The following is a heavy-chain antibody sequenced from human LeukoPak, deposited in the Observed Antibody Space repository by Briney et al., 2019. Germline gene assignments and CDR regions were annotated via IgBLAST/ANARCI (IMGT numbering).Heavy chain of an antibody. CDR3: ARVPTFRNKYDSSGYTRDDY. J-gene: IGHJ4*02. CDR2: INPNSGGT. V-gene: IGHV1-2*02. Sequence: VASVKVSCKASGYTFTGYYIHWVRQAPGQGLEWMGWINPNSGGTNYAQKFQGRVTMTRDTSISTAYMELSRLRSDDTAVYYCARVPTFRNKYDSSGYTRDDYWGQGTLVTVSS. D-gene: IGHD3-22*01. CDR1: GYTFTGYY.